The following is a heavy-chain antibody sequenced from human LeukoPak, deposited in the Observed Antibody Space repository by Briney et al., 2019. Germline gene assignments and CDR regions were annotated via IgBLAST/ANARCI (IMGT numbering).Heavy chain of an antibody. V-gene: IGHV4-59*07. CDR3: ARAPTLYFGADY. Sequence: PSDTLSLTCTVSGRSNSSHYWSWIRQPPRKGLESMGYIYYSGSTNYNPSLKSRVSISVDTSKNQFSLKLSSVTAADTAVYYCARAPTLYFGADYWGQGTLVTVSS. CDR1: GRSNSSHY. CDR2: IYYSGST. D-gene: IGHD3-10*01. J-gene: IGHJ4*02.